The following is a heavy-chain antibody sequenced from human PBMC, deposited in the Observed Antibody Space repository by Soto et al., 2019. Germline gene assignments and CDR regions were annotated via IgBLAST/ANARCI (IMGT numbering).Heavy chain of an antibody. Sequence: EVQVLESGGGLVQPGGSLRLSCAASGFTFRNYAMSWVRQAPGKGLEWVSAISGSGGTTYYADSLKGRVSISRDNSKPTLYLQMHSLRAEDTAVYYCAKHKGGSVGIVDCWGQGTLVTVSS. CDR3: AKHKGGSVGIVDC. D-gene: IGHD7-27*01. V-gene: IGHV3-23*01. J-gene: IGHJ4*02. CDR2: ISGSGGTT. CDR1: GFTFRNYA.